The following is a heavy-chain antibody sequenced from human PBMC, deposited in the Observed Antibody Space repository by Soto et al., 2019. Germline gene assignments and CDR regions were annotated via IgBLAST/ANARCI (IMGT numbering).Heavy chain of an antibody. CDR1: GGSISRYY. V-gene: IGHV4-59*01. CDR3: AGGDPYDRTTGLQR. D-gene: IGHD1-1*01. CDR2: IYYSGIT. J-gene: IGHJ4*02. Sequence: SETLSLTCTVSGGSISRYYWSWIRQPPGKGLEWIGYIYYSGITNYNPSLKSRVTISVDTSKNQLSLKLSSVTAADTAVYFGAGGDPYDRTTGLQRWGRGTRVTVSS.